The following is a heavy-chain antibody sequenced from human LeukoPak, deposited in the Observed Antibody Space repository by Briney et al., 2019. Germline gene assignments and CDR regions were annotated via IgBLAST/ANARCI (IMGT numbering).Heavy chain of an antibody. D-gene: IGHD6-13*01. J-gene: IGHJ4*02. V-gene: IGHV1-69*13. Sequence: SVKVSCKASGGTFISYAISWVRQAPGQGLGWMGGIIPIFGTANYAQKFQGRVTITADESTSTAYMELSSLRSEDTAVYYCARAEYSSSWYYFDYWGQGTLVTVSS. CDR3: ARAEYSSSWYYFDY. CDR1: GGTFISYA. CDR2: IIPIFGTA.